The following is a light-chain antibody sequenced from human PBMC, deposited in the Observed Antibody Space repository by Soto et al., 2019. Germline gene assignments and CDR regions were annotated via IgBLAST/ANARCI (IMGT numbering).Light chain of an antibody. CDR2: LDGDGSH. CDR1: SGHYSYA. CDR3: QTWGTGIQV. Sequence: QAVVTQSPSASASLGASVKLTCTLSSGHYSYAIAWHQQQPQKGPRFLMRLDGDGSHTKGDGIPDRFSGFSSGAERYLTISSLQSEDEAEYFCQTWGTGIQVFGGGTKVTVL. V-gene: IGLV4-69*01. J-gene: IGLJ2*01.